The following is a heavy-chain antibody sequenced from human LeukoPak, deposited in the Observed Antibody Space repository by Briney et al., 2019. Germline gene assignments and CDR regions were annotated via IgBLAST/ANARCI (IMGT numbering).Heavy chain of an antibody. Sequence: QPGGSLRLSCAASGFTFNNYGMHWVRQAPGKGPEWVAFIPYDGSNKYYADSVKGRFTISRDNSKNTLYLQMNSLRAEDTAVYYCATDEYYYGSVTSTFDLWGQGTMVTVSS. CDR3: ATDEYYYGSVTSTFDL. D-gene: IGHD3-10*01. J-gene: IGHJ3*01. CDR2: IPYDGSNK. V-gene: IGHV3-30*02. CDR1: GFTFNNYG.